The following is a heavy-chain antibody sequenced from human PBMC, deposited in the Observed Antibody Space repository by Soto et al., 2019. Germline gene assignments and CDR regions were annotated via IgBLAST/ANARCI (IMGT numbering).Heavy chain of an antibody. Sequence: QVILAQSGAEVKKPGSSVKVSCKVSGGSFSSFSINWVRQAPGQRFEWMGGIIPILGTANFTQKFQDRVTFTADDSTATAYMTLSSLTSEDTAFYYCTSLDSNGYYPQNHYWGPGTQVTVSS. CDR3: TSLDSNGYYPQNHY. V-gene: IGHV1-69*01. J-gene: IGHJ4*02. CDR1: GGSFSSFS. D-gene: IGHD3-22*01. CDR2: IIPILGTA.